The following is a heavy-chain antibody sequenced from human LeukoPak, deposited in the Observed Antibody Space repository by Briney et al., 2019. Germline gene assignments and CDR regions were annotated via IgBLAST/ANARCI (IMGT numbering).Heavy chain of an antibody. D-gene: IGHD6-19*01. Sequence: GGSLRLSCAASGFTVSSNYMSWVRQAPGKGLVWVSRINSDGSRTTYADSVKGRFTISRDNAKNTLHLQTNSLRAEDTAVYYCARDVQAGPGYWGQGTLVTVSS. J-gene: IGHJ4*02. CDR1: GFTVSSNY. CDR2: INSDGSRT. V-gene: IGHV3-74*01. CDR3: ARDVQAGPGY.